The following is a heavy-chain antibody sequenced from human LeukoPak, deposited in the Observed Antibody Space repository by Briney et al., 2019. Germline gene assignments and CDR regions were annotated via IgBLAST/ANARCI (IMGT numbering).Heavy chain of an antibody. CDR2: IRYDGSNK. D-gene: IGHD6-19*01. CDR3: AVRDSSGWYERNFDY. V-gene: IGHV3-30*02. Sequence: GGSLRLSCAASGFTFSSYGMHWVRQAPGKGLEWVALIRYDGSNKDSADSVKGRFTISRDNSKNTLYLQMNSLRAEDTAVYYCAVRDSSGWYERNFDYWGQGTLVTVSS. CDR1: GFTFSSYG. J-gene: IGHJ4*02.